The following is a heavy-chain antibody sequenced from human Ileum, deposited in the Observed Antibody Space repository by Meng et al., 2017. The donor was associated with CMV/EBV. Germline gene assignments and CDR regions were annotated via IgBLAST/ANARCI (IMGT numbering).Heavy chain of an antibody. Sequence: GESLKISCAASGFTFSRNWMTWVRQPPGKGLEWVANINEDGGEIYYVDSLWGRFTISRDNAKNSLYLQMNSLRAEDSAVYYCARITTFGTGLHGMDVWGQGTTVTVSS. CDR2: INEDGGEI. J-gene: IGHJ6*02. CDR3: ARITTFGTGLHGMDV. V-gene: IGHV3-7*01. D-gene: IGHD3-3*01. CDR1: GFTFSRNW.